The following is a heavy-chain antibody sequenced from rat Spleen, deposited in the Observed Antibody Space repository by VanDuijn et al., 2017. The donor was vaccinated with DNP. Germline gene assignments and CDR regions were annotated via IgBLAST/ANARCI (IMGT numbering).Heavy chain of an antibody. CDR2: IIYDGSRT. V-gene: IGHV5S10*01. Sequence: EVQLVESGGGLVQPGRSLKLSCAASGFTFSDYNMVWVRQAPKKGLEWVATIIYDGSRTLYRDSVKGRFTVSRDKAKNTLSLQMNSLRSEDTATYYCARVGDFHDGGDGDVLDAWGQGTSVTVSS. CDR3: ARVGDFHDGGDGDVLDA. D-gene: IGHD1-12*02. J-gene: IGHJ4*01. CDR1: GFTFSDYN.